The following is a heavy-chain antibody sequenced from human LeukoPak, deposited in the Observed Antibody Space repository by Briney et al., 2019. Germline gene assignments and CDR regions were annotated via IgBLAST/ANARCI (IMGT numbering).Heavy chain of an antibody. CDR2: IYSGGST. J-gene: IGHJ5*02. D-gene: IGHD5-18*01. V-gene: IGHV3-66*01. CDR1: GFTVSSNY. CDR3: ARSRGYSYGLYENWFDP. Sequence: PGGSLRLSCAVSGFTVSSNYMSWVRQAPGKGLEWVSVIYSGGSTYYADSVKGRFTISRDNSKNTLYLQMNSLRAEDTAVYYCARSRGYSYGLYENWFDPWGQGTLVTVSS.